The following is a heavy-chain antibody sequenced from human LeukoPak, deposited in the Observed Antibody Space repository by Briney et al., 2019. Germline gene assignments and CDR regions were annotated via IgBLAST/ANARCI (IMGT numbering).Heavy chain of an antibody. J-gene: IGHJ4*02. CDR1: GFTFRNYG. Sequence: PGESLRLSCAASGFTFRNYGMHWVRQAPGKGLEWVTFIRYDGSEKYYADSVRGRFAISRDNSKNTLFVQMNSLRPEDTAVYYCARAGWLQYYYFDYWGQGTLVTVSS. CDR3: ARAGWLQYYYFDY. D-gene: IGHD5-24*01. CDR2: IRYDGSEK. V-gene: IGHV3-30*02.